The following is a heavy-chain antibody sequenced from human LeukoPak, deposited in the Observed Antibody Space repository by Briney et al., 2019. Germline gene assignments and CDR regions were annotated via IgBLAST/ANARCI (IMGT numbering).Heavy chain of an antibody. CDR1: GGSFSGYY. D-gene: IGHD2-15*01. Sequence: SETLSLTCAVYGGSFSGYYWSWIRQPPGKGLEWIGEINHSGSTNYNPSLKSRVTISVDTSKNQFSLKLSSVTAADTAVYYCARGLPGYCSGGSCQARSRPHYYMDVWGKGTTVTVSS. J-gene: IGHJ6*03. CDR2: INHSGST. V-gene: IGHV4-34*01. CDR3: ARGLPGYCSGGSCQARSRPHYYMDV.